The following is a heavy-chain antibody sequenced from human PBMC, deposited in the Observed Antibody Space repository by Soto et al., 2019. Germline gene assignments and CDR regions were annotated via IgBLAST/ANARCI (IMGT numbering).Heavy chain of an antibody. Sequence: GGSLRLSCAASGFTFSSYAMSWVRQAPGKGLEWVSAISGSGGSTYYADSVKGRFTISRDNSKDTLYLQMNSVRAEDTAVYYCAKLPRYSSGYDPPFDYWGQGTLVTVSS. CDR2: ISGSGGST. D-gene: IGHD3-22*01. V-gene: IGHV3-23*01. J-gene: IGHJ4*02. CDR1: GFTFSSYA. CDR3: AKLPRYSSGYDPPFDY.